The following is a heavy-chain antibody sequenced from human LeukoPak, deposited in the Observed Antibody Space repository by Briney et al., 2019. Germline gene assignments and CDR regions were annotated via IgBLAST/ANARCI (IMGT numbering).Heavy chain of an antibody. CDR1: GFTFSSYA. Sequence: GGSLRLSCAASGFTFSSYAMHWVRQAPGKGLEWVAVISYDGSNKYYADSVKGRFTISRDNSKNTLYLQMNSLRAEDTAVYYCAKDAEQQLVLWYFDYWGQGTLVTVSS. CDR3: AKDAEQQLVLWYFDY. CDR2: ISYDGSNK. V-gene: IGHV3-30*04. D-gene: IGHD6-13*01. J-gene: IGHJ4*02.